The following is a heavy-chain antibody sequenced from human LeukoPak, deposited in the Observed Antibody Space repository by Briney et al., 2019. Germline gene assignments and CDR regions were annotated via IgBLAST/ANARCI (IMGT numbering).Heavy chain of an antibody. CDR3: ARRGQQLVLSPMHRNWFDP. CDR1: GFTFSTFA. D-gene: IGHD6-13*01. Sequence: PGGSLRLSCAASGFTFSTFAMIWVRQPPGKGLEWIGEINHSGSTNYNPSLKSRVTISVDTSKNQFSLKLSSVTAADTAVYYCARRGQQLVLSPMHRNWFDPWGQGTLVTVSS. J-gene: IGHJ5*02. V-gene: IGHV4-34*01. CDR2: INHSGST.